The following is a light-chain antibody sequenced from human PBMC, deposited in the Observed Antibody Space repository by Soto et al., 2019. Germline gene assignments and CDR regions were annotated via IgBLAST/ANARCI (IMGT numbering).Light chain of an antibody. CDR1: RSNIGNNA. Sequence: QPVLTQPPSVSGAPGQSVTISCSGSRSNIGNNAVNWYQQVPGTAPKLLVYNNYQRPLGVPDRFSGSASGTSASLAISGLQSEDEAEYYCAVWDDSLNGYWVFGGGTKVTVL. V-gene: IGLV1-44*01. J-gene: IGLJ2*01. CDR2: NNY. CDR3: AVWDDSLNGYWV.